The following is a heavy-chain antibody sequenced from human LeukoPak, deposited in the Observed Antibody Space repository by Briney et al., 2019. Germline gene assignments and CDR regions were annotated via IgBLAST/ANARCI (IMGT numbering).Heavy chain of an antibody. V-gene: IGHV3-30*02. J-gene: IGHJ3*02. D-gene: IGHD2-2*02. CDR3: AKDLVVVPAAIGGAFDI. CDR1: GFSFRNCA. CDR2: IRYDGSNK. Sequence: GGSLRLSCAASGFSFRNCAMHWVRQAPGKGLEWVAFIRYDGSNKYYADSVKGRFTISRDNSKNTLYLQMNSLRAEDTAAYYCAKDLVVVPAAIGGAFDIWGQGTMVTVSS.